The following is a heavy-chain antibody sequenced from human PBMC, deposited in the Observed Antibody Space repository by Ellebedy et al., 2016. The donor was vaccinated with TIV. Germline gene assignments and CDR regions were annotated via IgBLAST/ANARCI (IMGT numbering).Heavy chain of an antibody. Sequence: MPSETLSLTCTVSGGSISSPSYYWGWIRQPPGKGLEWIGSIYYSGSTYYYPSLKSRVTMSIDTSKNQFSLKWSSVTAADTAVYYCARHHTVERGAIDYWGQGTLVTVSS. CDR3: ARHHTVERGAIDY. J-gene: IGHJ4*02. CDR2: IYYSGST. D-gene: IGHD1-1*01. V-gene: IGHV4-39*01. CDR1: GGSISSPSYY.